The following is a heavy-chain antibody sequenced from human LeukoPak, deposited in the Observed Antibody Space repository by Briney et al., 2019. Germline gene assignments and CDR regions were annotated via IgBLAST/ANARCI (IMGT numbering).Heavy chain of an antibody. Sequence: PSETLSLTCTVSGDSRDYHKWNWIRQPPGKGLEWLGYIYYSGSTNYNPALKSRVTISVDTSKNQFSLKLSSVTAADTAVYYCARSDPLLSVYYFDYWGQGTLVTVSS. CDR1: GDSRDYHK. D-gene: IGHD2-15*01. J-gene: IGHJ4*02. CDR2: IYYSGST. V-gene: IGHV4-59*08. CDR3: ARSDPLLSVYYFDY.